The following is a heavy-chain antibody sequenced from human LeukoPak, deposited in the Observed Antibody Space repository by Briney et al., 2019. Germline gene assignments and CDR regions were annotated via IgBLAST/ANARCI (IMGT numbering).Heavy chain of an antibody. V-gene: IGHV3-53*01. D-gene: IGHD3-16*01. CDR1: GFTVSSNY. Sequence: GGSLRLSCAASGFTVSSNYMSWVRQAPGKGLEWVSVIYSGGSTYYADSVKGRFTISRDNSKNTLYLQMNSLRAEDTAVYYCARDLGPKGYYYGMDVWGQGTTVTVSS. J-gene: IGHJ6*02. CDR2: IYSGGST. CDR3: ARDLGPKGYYYGMDV.